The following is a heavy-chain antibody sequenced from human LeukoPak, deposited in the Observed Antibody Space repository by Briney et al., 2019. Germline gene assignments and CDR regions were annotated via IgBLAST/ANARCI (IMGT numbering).Heavy chain of an antibody. CDR3: ARDYYDSSGFLIDY. V-gene: IGHV3-7*01. D-gene: IGHD3-22*01. CDR1: GFTFSSFW. J-gene: IGHJ4*02. CDR2: IKTDGSEK. Sequence: GGSLRLSCAASGFTFSSFWMTWVRQAPGKGLEWVANIKTDGSEKYYADSVKGRFTISRDNSKNTLYLQMNSLRAEDTAVYYCARDYYDSSGFLIDYWGQGTLVTVSS.